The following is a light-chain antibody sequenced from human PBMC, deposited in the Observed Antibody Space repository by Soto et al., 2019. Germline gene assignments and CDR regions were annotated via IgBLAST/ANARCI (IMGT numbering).Light chain of an antibody. J-gene: IGLJ1*01. Sequence: QSALTQPASVSGSPGQSITISCTGTSSDIGAFDLVSWFQQRPGVSNRFSGSKSANTASLTISGLQAEDEADYYCSSYTITTPRLFGTGTKLTVL. CDR3: SSYTITTPRL. CDR1: SSDIGAFDL. V-gene: IGLV2-14*03.